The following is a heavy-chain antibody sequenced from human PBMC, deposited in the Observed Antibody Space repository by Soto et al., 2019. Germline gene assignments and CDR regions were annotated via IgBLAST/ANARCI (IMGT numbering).Heavy chain of an antibody. V-gene: IGHV4-59*01. CDR3: AREDSRWFDP. CDR1: GGSISSYY. J-gene: IGHJ5*02. Sequence: SETLSLTCTVPGGSISSYYWSWIRQPPGKGLEWIGYIYHSGTTSYNPSLKSRVTISINTSKNQFSLNLSSVTAADTAVYYCAREDSRWFDPWGQGTLVTVSS. CDR2: IYHSGTT.